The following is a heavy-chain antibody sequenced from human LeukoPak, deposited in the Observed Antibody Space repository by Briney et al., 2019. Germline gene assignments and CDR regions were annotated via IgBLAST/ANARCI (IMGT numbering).Heavy chain of an antibody. Sequence: PGGSLRLSCAASGFTFSNYLMHWVRQGPGMGLAWVSRVGRDGIGTDYADSVKGRFTISRDNAKNTVYLQMHSLRAEDTAVYYCVRDGDDYNFDYWGQGSLVTVPS. J-gene: IGHJ4*02. V-gene: IGHV3-74*01. CDR1: GFTFSNYL. CDR2: VGRDGIGT. D-gene: IGHD5-12*01. CDR3: VRDGDDYNFDY.